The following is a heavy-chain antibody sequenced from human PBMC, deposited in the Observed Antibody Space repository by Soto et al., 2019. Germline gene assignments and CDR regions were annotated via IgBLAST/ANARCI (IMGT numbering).Heavy chain of an antibody. V-gene: IGHV4-30-4*01. CDR2: IYYSGST. Sequence: SETLSLTCTVSGGSISSGDYYWSWIRQPPGKGLEWIGYIYYSGSTYYNPSLKSRVTMSVDTSKNQFSLKLSSVTAADTAVYYCARNLVVPAARRGYYYYYGMDVWGQGTTVTVSS. CDR1: GGSISSGDYY. CDR3: ARNLVVPAARRGYYYYYGMDV. J-gene: IGHJ6*02. D-gene: IGHD2-2*01.